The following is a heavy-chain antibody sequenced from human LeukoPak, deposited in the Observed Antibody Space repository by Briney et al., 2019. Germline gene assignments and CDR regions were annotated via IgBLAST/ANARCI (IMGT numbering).Heavy chain of an antibody. D-gene: IGHD2-15*01. Sequence: GASVKVSCKASGYTFTSYGISWVRQAPGQGLEWMGWISAYNGNTNYAQKLQGRVTMTTDTSTSTAYMELRSLRSEDTAVYYCATDRGLGYCSGGSCQGALDYWGQGTLVTVSS. CDR3: ATDRGLGYCSGGSCQGALDY. V-gene: IGHV1-18*01. J-gene: IGHJ4*02. CDR1: GYTFTSYG. CDR2: ISAYNGNT.